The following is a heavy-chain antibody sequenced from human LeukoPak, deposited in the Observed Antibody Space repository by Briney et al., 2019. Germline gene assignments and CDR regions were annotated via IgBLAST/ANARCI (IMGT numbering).Heavy chain of an antibody. V-gene: IGHV3-11*01. J-gene: IGHJ4*02. Sequence: KPGGSLRLSCAASGFTFSDYYMSWIRQAPGKGLEWVSYISSSGSTIYYADSVKGRFTISRDNAKNSLYLQMNSLRAEDTAVYYCARDGSAAGTLEYSVRGDYWGQGTVVTVSS. CDR2: ISSSGSTI. CDR1: GFTFSDYY. CDR3: ARDGSAAGTLEYSVRGDY. D-gene: IGHD6-13*01.